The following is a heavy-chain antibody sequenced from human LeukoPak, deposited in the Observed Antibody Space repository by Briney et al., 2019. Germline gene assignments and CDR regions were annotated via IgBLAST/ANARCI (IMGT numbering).Heavy chain of an antibody. CDR3: ARLEGGSYSPIDY. D-gene: IGHD1-26*01. Sequence: GASVKVSCKASGYTFTGYYMHWVRQAPGQGLEWMGWIDPNTGGTNYARMLFGRVTLTRDTSISTAYMELSRLTSDDTAVYYCARLEGGSYSPIDYWGQGTLVTVSS. V-gene: IGHV1-2*02. J-gene: IGHJ4*02. CDR2: IDPNTGGT. CDR1: GYTFTGYY.